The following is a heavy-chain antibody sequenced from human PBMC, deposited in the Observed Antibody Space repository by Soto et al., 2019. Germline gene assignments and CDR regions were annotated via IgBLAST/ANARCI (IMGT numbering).Heavy chain of an antibody. J-gene: IGHJ5*02. CDR1: GGSISSSSYY. Sequence: QLQLQESGPGLVKPSETLSLTCTVSGGSISSSSYYWGWIRQPPGKGLEWIGSIYYSGSTYYNPSLKSRVTISVDTSKNQFSLKLSSVTAADTAVYYCARPFGFEDFGVVNRAGDWFDPWGQGTLVTVSS. CDR2: IYYSGST. CDR3: ARPFGFEDFGVVNRAGDWFDP. D-gene: IGHD3-3*01. V-gene: IGHV4-39*01.